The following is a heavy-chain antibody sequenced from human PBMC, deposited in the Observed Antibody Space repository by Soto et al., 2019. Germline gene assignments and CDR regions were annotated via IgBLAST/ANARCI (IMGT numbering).Heavy chain of an antibody. J-gene: IGHJ5*02. CDR3: ARDRRGVLDP. CDR1: GFTFSDYD. Sequence: EVQLLGSGGGLVQPGGSLRLSCAASGFTFSDYDMSWVRQAPGKGLEWVSAISASGRTTYYADSVKGRFTISRDNSKDTLYLQMNSLRVEDTAVFYCARDRRGVLDPWAQGIPVTVSS. CDR2: ISASGRTT. V-gene: IGHV3-23*01.